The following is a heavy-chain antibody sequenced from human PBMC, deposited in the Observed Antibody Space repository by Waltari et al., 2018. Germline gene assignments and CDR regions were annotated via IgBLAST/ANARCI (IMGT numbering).Heavy chain of an antibody. D-gene: IGHD3-22*01. CDR3: TLSANHYDSSGYPPA. J-gene: IGHJ5*02. V-gene: IGHV3-30*03. CDR2: ISDDGSNT. CDR1: GFPFSYYG. Sequence: QVQLVESGGGVVQPGRSLRLSCAASGFPFSYYGLHWVRQAPGKGLEWVAVISDDGSNTYYADSVKGRFSISRDNSKNTLYLQMNSLRAEDTAVYYCTLSANHYDSSGYPPAWGQGTLVTASS.